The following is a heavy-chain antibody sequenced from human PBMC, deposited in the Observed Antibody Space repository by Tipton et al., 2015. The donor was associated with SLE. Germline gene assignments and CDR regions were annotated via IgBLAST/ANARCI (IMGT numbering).Heavy chain of an antibody. CDR2: IYYSGST. Sequence: TLSLTCTVSGGSIRSSSNYWGWIRQSPGKGLEWIGNIYYSGSTYYNPSLKSRVTISVDTSTNQFSLELSSMTAADTAVYYCATGHFDYWGQGSLVTVSS. J-gene: IGHJ4*02. CDR3: ATGHFDY. V-gene: IGHV4-39*07. D-gene: IGHD1-14*01. CDR1: GGSIRSSSNY.